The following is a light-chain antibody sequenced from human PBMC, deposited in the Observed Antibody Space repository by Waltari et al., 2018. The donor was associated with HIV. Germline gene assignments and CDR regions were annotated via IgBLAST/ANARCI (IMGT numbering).Light chain of an antibody. CDR1: SSDVGGYNF. V-gene: IGLV2-8*01. CDR3: SSYAGGNNLV. Sequence: QSALTQPPSASGSPGQSVTISCTGTSSDVGGYNFVSWYQQHPGKAPKLMIFEVTKRPSGFPARSSGSKTGNTASLTVSGLQADDEADYYCSSYAGGNNLVFGGGTKLTVL. J-gene: IGLJ2*01. CDR2: EVT.